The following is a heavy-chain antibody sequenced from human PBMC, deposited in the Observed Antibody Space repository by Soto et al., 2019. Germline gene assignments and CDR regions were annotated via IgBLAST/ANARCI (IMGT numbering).Heavy chain of an antibody. CDR1: GFTFSSYA. V-gene: IGHV3-23*01. D-gene: IGHD3-22*01. CDR3: AFSGDSSGYIYYYYYGMDV. CDR2: ISGSGGST. J-gene: IGHJ6*02. Sequence: PGGSLRLSCAASGFTFSSYAMSWVRQAPGKGLEWVSAISGSGGSTYYADSVKGRFTISRDNSKNTLYLQMNSLRAEDTAVYYCAFSGDSSGYIYYYYYGMDVWGQGTTVTVSS.